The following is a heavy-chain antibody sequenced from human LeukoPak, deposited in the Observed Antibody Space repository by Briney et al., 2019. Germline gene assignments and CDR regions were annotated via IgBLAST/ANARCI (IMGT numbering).Heavy chain of an antibody. Sequence: SQTLSLTCAVSGGSISSGGYSWSWIRQPPGKGLEWIGYIYHSGSTNYNPSLKSRVTISVDTSKNQFSLKLSSVTAADTAVYYCAVEGVPAAIGDHYYGMDVWGQGTTVTVSS. CDR1: GGSISSGGYS. D-gene: IGHD2-2*02. V-gene: IGHV4-30-2*01. J-gene: IGHJ6*02. CDR2: IYHSGST. CDR3: AVEGVPAAIGDHYYGMDV.